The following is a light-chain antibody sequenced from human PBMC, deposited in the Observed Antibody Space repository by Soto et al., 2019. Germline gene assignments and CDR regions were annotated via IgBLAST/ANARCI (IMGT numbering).Light chain of an antibody. J-gene: IGKJ5*01. V-gene: IGKV3-15*01. CDR1: QSVSSN. CDR2: GAS. Sequence: EIVMTQSPATLSVSPGERATLSCRASQSVSSNLAWYQQKPGQAPSLLIYGASTRATGLPARFNGSGSGTEFTLTISSLQSEDFAVYYCQQYNNWPITFGQGTRLEIK. CDR3: QQYNNWPIT.